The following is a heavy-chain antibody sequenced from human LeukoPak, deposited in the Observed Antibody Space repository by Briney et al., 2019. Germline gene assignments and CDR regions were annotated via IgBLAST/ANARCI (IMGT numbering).Heavy chain of an antibody. CDR3: TRNGGGLDI. D-gene: IGHD3-16*01. CDR2: FYTDGGT. Sequence: GGSLRLSCAASGSAISGYDITWVRQAPGKGLEWVSVFYTDGGTSYADSVRGRFTVSRDNSKNTVFFQMNSLRVEDTAVYFCTRNGGGLDIWGQGTLVTVSS. CDR1: GSAISGYD. J-gene: IGHJ4*02. V-gene: IGHV3-66*01.